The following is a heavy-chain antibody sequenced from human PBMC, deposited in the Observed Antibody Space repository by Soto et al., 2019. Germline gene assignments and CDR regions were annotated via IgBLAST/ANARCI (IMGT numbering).Heavy chain of an antibody. Sequence: QVQLVQSGAEVKKHGASVKVSCKASGYPFGGYAIGWVRQAPGQGLEWMGWVSAHTGDSGYAQRFHGRVTLTTETSTSTAYMELRGLRSDDTAVYYCARPSTSYGDYGWSLAYWGQGTLVTVSS. D-gene: IGHD4-17*01. J-gene: IGHJ4*02. V-gene: IGHV1-18*01. CDR2: VSAHTGDS. CDR1: GYPFGGYA. CDR3: ARPSTSYGDYGWSLAY.